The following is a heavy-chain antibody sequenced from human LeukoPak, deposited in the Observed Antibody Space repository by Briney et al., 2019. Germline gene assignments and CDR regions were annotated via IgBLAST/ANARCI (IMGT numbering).Heavy chain of an antibody. CDR1: GGSISSGGYY. CDR2: IYHSGST. Sequence: PSETLSLTCTVSGGSISSGGYYWSWIRQPPGKGLEWIGYIYHSGSTYYNPSLKSRVTISVDTSKNQFSLKLSSVTAADTAVYYCARVGDSWNDGYYFDYWGQGTLVTVSS. J-gene: IGHJ4*02. CDR3: ARVGDSWNDGYYFDY. D-gene: IGHD1-20*01. V-gene: IGHV4-30-2*05.